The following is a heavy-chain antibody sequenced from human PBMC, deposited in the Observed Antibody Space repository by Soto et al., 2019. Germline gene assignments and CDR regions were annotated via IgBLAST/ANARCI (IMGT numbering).Heavy chain of an antibody. CDR1: GGTFSNYG. D-gene: IGHD3-22*01. Sequence: QVQLVQSGAEVKKPGSSVKVSCKSSGGTFSNYGFSWVRQAPGQGLECMGVIVPIFGAEHPQKFQGRVTITGYESSNKIVMELRGLRSEDTAVYYCARGGSDYEGSGYYQGHVWGQGTTVTVSS. J-gene: IGHJ6*02. CDR2: IVPIFGA. V-gene: IGHV1-69*12. CDR3: ARGGSDYEGSGYYQGHV.